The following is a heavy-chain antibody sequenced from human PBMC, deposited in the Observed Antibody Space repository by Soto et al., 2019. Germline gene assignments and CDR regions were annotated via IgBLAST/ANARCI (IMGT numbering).Heavy chain of an antibody. J-gene: IGHJ4*02. CDR2: ISSSGSSI. CDR1: GFTFDNFE. CDR3: AKEATNINNFHY. D-gene: IGHD1-26*01. V-gene: IGHV3-48*03. Sequence: GGSLSLSCAASGFTFDNFEMNWVRQAPGKGLEWVSYISSSGSSIYYADSVKGRFTVSRDNAKQSLYLQMNSLRAEDTAVYYCAKEATNINNFHYWGQGALVTVSS.